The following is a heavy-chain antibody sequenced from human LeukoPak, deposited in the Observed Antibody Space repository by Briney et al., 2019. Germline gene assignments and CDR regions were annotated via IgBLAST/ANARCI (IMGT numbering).Heavy chain of an antibody. CDR3: ARDLTGTYYYNYYMDV. J-gene: IGHJ6*03. D-gene: IGHD1-1*01. Sequence: PGGSLRLSCAASGFTFSSYWMSWVRQAPGKGLEWVASIKQDGSEKYYVDSVKGRFTISRDNAKNSLYLQMNSLRAEDTAVYYCARDLTGTYYYNYYMDVWGKGTTVTVSS. CDR2: IKQDGSEK. V-gene: IGHV3-7*01. CDR1: GFTFSSYW.